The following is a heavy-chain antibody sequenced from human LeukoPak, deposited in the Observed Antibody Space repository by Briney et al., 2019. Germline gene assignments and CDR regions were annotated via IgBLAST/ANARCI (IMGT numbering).Heavy chain of an antibody. V-gene: IGHV3-23*01. CDR3: ARSGTSWWYPAFDI. D-gene: IGHD2-15*01. CDR1: GFTFSTYG. CDR2: IIGSGGST. Sequence: GGSLRLSCAASGFTFSTYGTGWVRQAPGKGLEWVSVIIGSGGSTYYADSVKARFTISRENSKNTLYLQMNRLRAEDTAIYYCARSGTSWWYPAFDIWGPGTMVTVSS. J-gene: IGHJ3*02.